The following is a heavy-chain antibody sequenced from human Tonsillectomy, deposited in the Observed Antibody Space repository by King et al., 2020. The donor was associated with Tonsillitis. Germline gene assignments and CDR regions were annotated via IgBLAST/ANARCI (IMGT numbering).Heavy chain of an antibody. CDR1: GFTFSSYA. V-gene: IGHV3-23*04. Sequence: VQLVESGGGLVQPGGSLRLSCAASGFTFSSYAMSWVRQAPGKGLEWVSAISGSGGSTYYADSVKGRFTISRDNSKNTLYLQMNSLRAEDTAVYYCAKGVTPSVSSSWFRNWFDPWGQGTLVTVSS. CDR2: ISGSGGST. D-gene: IGHD6-13*01. J-gene: IGHJ5*02. CDR3: AKGVTPSVSSSWFRNWFDP.